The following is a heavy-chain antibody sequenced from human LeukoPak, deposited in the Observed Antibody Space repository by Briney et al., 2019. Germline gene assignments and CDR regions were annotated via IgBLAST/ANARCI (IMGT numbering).Heavy chain of an antibody. CDR1: GGSFSGYY. D-gene: IGHD3-3*01. J-gene: IGHJ4*02. V-gene: IGHV4-34*01. CDR3: ASSDFWSGYQNY. Sequence: SETLSLTCAVYGGSFSGYYWSWIRQPPGKGLEWIGEINHSGSTNYNPSLKSRVTISVDTSKNQFSLKLSSVTAADTAVYYCASSDFWSGYQNYWGQGTLVTVSS. CDR2: INHSGST.